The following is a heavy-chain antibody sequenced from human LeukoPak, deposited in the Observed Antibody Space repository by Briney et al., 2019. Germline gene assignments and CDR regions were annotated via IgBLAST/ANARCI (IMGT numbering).Heavy chain of an antibody. V-gene: IGHV3-74*01. CDR2: INSDGSST. Sequence: GGSLRLSCAASGFTFSSYGMHWVRQAPGKGLVWVSRINSDGSSTSYADSVKGRFTISRDNAKNTVSLHMNSLRAEDTAVYYCVTLTADVDQHAFDMWGQGTMVTVSS. CDR1: GFTFSSYG. J-gene: IGHJ3*02. D-gene: IGHD2-21*02. CDR3: VTLTADVDQHAFDM.